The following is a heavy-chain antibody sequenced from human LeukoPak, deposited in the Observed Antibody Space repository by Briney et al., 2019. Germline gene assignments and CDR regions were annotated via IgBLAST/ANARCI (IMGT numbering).Heavy chain of an antibody. CDR2: VSGGGAST. Sequence: GGSLRLSCAASGFTFSTYAMSWVRQAPGKGLEWVSIVSGGGASTYYADSVKGRFAISRDNAKNSLYLQMNSLRAEDTAVYYCARLSGYSYGETNYWGQGTLVTVSS. CDR3: ARLSGYSYGETNY. J-gene: IGHJ4*02. V-gene: IGHV3-23*01. CDR1: GFTFSTYA. D-gene: IGHD5-18*01.